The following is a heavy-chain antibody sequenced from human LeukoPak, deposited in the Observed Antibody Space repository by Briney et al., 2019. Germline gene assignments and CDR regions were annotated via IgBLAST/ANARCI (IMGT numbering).Heavy chain of an antibody. CDR1: GDSVRSDTYY. V-gene: IGHV4-61*01. CDR2: VYYSGRT. D-gene: IGHD3-22*01. Sequence: SETLSLTCTVSGDSVRSDTYYWSWIRQPPGKGLEWIGFVYYSGRTNYNASLKSRVTMSVDTSKNQFSLMLRSVTAADTAVYYCAREPEYYDSSGGYFDYWGQGTLVTVSS. CDR3: AREPEYYDSSGGYFDY. J-gene: IGHJ4*02.